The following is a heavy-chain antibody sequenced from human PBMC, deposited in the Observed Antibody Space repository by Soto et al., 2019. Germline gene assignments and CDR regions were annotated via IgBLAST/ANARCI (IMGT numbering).Heavy chain of an antibody. J-gene: IGHJ4*02. CDR2: LSYDGGNQ. CDR1: GFTFKTYA. Sequence: QVHLVESGGGVVQPGRSLRLSCAASGFTFKTYAMHWVRQAPGRGLEWVAVLSYDGGNQYHADSVKGRFTISRDNSKNTLYLQMNSLRTEDTAVYYCARGGHIGHFDFWGQGTLVTVS. CDR3: ARGGHIGHFDF. V-gene: IGHV3-30-3*01. D-gene: IGHD2-21*01.